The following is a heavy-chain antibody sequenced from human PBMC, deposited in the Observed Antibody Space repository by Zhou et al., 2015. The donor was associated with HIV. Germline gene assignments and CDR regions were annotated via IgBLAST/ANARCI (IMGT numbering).Heavy chain of an antibody. CDR2: IIPIYGTA. J-gene: IGHJ5*02. CDR1: GGIFSRNA. CDR3: ARDEDRYCSGGSCYSTGFDP. D-gene: IGHD2-15*01. V-gene: IGHV1-69*06. Sequence: QVQLVQSGAELKKPGASVRVSCKTSGGIFSRNAISWVRQAPGQGLEWMGGIIPIYGTANYAQKFQGRVTLTADKSTSTAFMELSSLRSEDTAVYYCARDEDRYCSGGSCYSTGFDPWGQGTLVTVSS.